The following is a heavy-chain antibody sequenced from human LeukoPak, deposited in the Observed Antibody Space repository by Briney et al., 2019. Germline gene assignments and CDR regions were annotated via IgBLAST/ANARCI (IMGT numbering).Heavy chain of an antibody. Sequence: GGSLRLSCAASGFTFDNYAMNWVHQAPGKGLEWASGISGSGVNTYYGDSVKGRFTITRDISKNTLFLQMNSLRGEDTAMYYCAKDISFNYGFHAMDAWGQGTTVSVSS. J-gene: IGHJ6*02. CDR1: GFTFDNYA. CDR3: AKDISFNYGFHAMDA. V-gene: IGHV3-23*01. D-gene: IGHD3-10*01. CDR2: ISGSGVNT.